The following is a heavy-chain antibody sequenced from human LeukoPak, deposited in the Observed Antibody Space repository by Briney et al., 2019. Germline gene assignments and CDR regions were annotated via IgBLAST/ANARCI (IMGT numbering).Heavy chain of an antibody. Sequence: GGSLRLSCAASGFTFDDYAMHWLRQAPGKGLEWVSGISWSSGSIGYADSVKGRFTISRDNAKNSLYLQMNSLRAEDTALYYCAKSGWELLEGGGSYFDYWGQGTLVTVSS. D-gene: IGHD1-26*01. CDR2: ISWSSGSI. V-gene: IGHV3-9*01. CDR3: AKSGWELLEGGGSYFDY. J-gene: IGHJ4*02. CDR1: GFTFDDYA.